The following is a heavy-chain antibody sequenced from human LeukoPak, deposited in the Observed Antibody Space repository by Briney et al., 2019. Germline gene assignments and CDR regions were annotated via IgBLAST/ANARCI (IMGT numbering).Heavy chain of an antibody. CDR3: AKYRVFMGLIDY. V-gene: IGHV3-23*01. CDR2: ISGSGGST. J-gene: IGHJ4*02. Sequence: GGSLRLSCAASGFTVSSNYMSWVRQAPGKGLEWVSAISGSGGSTYYADSVKGRFTISRDNSKNTLYLQMNSLRAEDTAVYYCAKYRVFMGLIDYWGQGTLVTVSS. D-gene: IGHD6-6*01. CDR1: GFTVSSNY.